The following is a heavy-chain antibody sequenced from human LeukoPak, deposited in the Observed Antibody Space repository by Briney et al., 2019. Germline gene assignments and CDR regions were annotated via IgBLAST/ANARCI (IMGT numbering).Heavy chain of an antibody. CDR1: GYTFTGYY. Sequence: ASVKVSCKASGYTFTGYYMHWVRQAPGQGLEWMGWINPNSGGTNYAQKFQGRVTMTGDTSISTAYMELSRLRSDDTAVYYCARGGAYYYDSSGYYYAYWGQGTLVTVSS. J-gene: IGHJ4*02. CDR3: ARGGAYYYDSSGYYYAY. D-gene: IGHD3-22*01. V-gene: IGHV1-2*02. CDR2: INPNSGGT.